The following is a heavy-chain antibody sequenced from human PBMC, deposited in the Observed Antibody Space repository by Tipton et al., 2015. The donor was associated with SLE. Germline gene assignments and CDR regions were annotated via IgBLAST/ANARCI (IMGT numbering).Heavy chain of an antibody. J-gene: IGHJ6*02. CDR1: GASISSTSYY. Sequence: TLSLTCTVSGASISSTSYYWGWIRQAPGNGLEWIGSIYNSGNTYYNASLKSRVTISVDTAKNQLSLRLSSVSAADTAVYYCARHVDPTDYYYYAVDVWGQGTTVTVSS. V-gene: IGHV4-39*07. CDR3: ARHVDPTDYYYYAVDV. CDR2: IYNSGNT.